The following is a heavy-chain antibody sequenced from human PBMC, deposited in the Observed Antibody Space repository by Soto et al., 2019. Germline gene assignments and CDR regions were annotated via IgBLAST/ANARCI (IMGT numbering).Heavy chain of an antibody. Sequence: QVQLQESGPGLVKPSETLSLTCTVSGGSISSYYWSWIRRPPGKGLEWIGYIYYSGSTNYNPSLKSRVTISVDTSKNQFSLKLSSVTAADTAVYYCARHGNDYGDPGSAFDIWGQGTMVTVSS. CDR1: GGSISSYY. V-gene: IGHV4-59*08. D-gene: IGHD4-17*01. J-gene: IGHJ3*02. CDR3: ARHGNDYGDPGSAFDI. CDR2: IYYSGST.